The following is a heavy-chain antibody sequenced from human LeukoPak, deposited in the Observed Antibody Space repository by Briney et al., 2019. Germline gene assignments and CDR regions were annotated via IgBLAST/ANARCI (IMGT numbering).Heavy chain of an antibody. Sequence: AAVKVSCKASGYTFTSYGISWVRQAPGQGLEWVGCISAYNGNTNYSQKLQSRVTMTTATSASTAYMELTSLRSDDTAMSYCASSGELYFPLDYWGQGSLVSVSS. J-gene: IGHJ4*02. V-gene: IGHV1-18*01. CDR1: GYTFTSYG. CDR3: ASSGELYFPLDY. D-gene: IGHD3-10*01. CDR2: ISAYNGNT.